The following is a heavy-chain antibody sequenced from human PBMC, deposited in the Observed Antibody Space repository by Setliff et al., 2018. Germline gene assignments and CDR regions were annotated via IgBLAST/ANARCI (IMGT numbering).Heavy chain of an antibody. J-gene: IGHJ4*02. V-gene: IGHV3-33*03. CDR2: IWYDGINK. D-gene: IGHD3-9*01. Sequence: GGSLRLSCAASGFIFSNYGMHWVLQAPGKGLEWVAVIWYDGINKYYADSVKGRFTISRDNAKNSLYLQMNSLRAEDTAVYYCACPDILTGLYDYWGQGTLVTVSS. CDR1: GFIFSNYG. CDR3: ACPDILTGLYDY.